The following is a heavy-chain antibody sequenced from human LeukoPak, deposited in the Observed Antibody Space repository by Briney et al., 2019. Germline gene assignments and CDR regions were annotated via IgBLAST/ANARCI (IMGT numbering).Heavy chain of an antibody. CDR2: ISPSDGRT. Sequence: GGSLRLSCAASGFTFSSYAMSWVRQAPGKGLKWVSVISPSDGRTYYADSVKGRFTISRDDSKNTLYLQMNSLRAEDTALYYCAKRYCSGGKCYFDYWGQGTLVTVSS. CDR1: GFTFSSYA. CDR3: AKRYCSGGKCYFDY. V-gene: IGHV3-23*01. D-gene: IGHD2-15*01. J-gene: IGHJ4*02.